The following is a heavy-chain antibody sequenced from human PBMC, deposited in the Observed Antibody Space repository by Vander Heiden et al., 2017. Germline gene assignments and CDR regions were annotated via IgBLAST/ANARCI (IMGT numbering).Heavy chain of an antibody. J-gene: IGHJ6*02. V-gene: IGHV1-18*01. CDR1: GYTFTSYG. CDR3: ARDRGNYDFWSGYYTGYYYYGMDV. CDR2: ISAYNGNT. Sequence: QVQLVQSGAEVKKPGASVKVSCKASGYTFTSYGISWVRQAPGQGLEWMGWISAYNGNTNYAQKLQGRVTMTTDTATSTAYMELRSLRSEDTAVYYCARDRGNYDFWSGYYTGYYYYGMDVWGQGTTVTVSS. D-gene: IGHD3-3*01.